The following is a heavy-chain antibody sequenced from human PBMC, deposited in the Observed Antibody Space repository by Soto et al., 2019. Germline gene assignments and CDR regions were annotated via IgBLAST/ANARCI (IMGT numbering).Heavy chain of an antibody. CDR3: ARGRPLWGDY. D-gene: IGHD3-10*01. CDR1: GYTFTTYA. V-gene: IGHV1-3*01. CDR2: INAGNGNT. Sequence: QVQLVQSGAEVKKPGASVKVSCKASGYTFTTYAMHWVRQAPGQRLEWMGWINAGNGNTKYSQKFQGRVTITRDTSASTAYMELSSLRSENTAVYYGARGRPLWGDYWGQGTLVTVSS. J-gene: IGHJ4*02.